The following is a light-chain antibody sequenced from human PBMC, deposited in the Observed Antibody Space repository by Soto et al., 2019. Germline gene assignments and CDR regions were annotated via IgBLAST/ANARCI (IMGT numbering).Light chain of an antibody. Sequence: QSVLTQPPSVSGAPGQRATISCSGSSSNLGAGYDVQWYRQFPGTAPKLPIYANSVRPSGVPDRFSGSKSGTSASLAITGLQAEDEADYYCQSYDSSLIVSKVFGTGTKVTVL. V-gene: IGLV1-40*01. J-gene: IGLJ1*01. CDR2: ANS. CDR3: QSYDSSLIVSKV. CDR1: SSNLGAGYD.